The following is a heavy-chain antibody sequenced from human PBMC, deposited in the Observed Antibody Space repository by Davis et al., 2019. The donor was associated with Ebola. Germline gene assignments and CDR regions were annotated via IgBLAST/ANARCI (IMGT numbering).Heavy chain of an antibody. Sequence: MPSETLSLTCTVSGGSISSYYWSWIRQPPGKGLEWVGEINHSGTTNYNPSLKSRVTISVDTSKNQFSLKLNSVTAADTAVYYCAKRGSSVDFDYWGQGTLVTVSS. CDR1: GGSISSYY. V-gene: IGHV4-34*01. CDR3: AKRGSSVDFDY. J-gene: IGHJ4*02. D-gene: IGHD6-6*01. CDR2: INHSGTT.